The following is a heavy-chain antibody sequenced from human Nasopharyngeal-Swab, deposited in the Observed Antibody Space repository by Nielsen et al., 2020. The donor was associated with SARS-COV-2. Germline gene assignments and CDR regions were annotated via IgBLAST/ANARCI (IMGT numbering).Heavy chain of an antibody. CDR2: FDPEDGET. D-gene: IGHD6-13*01. CDR3: ATGYAIAAAGTIDY. J-gene: IGHJ4*02. CDR1: GYTLTELS. Sequence: ASVKVSCKVSGYTLTELSMHWVRQAPGKGLEWMGGFDPEDGETIYAQNFQGRVTMTEDTSTDTAYMELSSLRSEDTAVYYCATGYAIAAAGTIDYWGQGTLVTVSS. V-gene: IGHV1-24*01.